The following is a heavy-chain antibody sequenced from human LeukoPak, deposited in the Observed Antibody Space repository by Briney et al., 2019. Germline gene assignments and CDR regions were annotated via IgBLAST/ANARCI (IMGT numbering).Heavy chain of an antibody. CDR2: IYTSGST. CDR1: GGSISSGSYY. Sequence: SQTLSLTCTVSGGSISSGSYYWGWIRQPAGKGLEWIGRIYTSGSTNYNPSLKSRVTISVDTSKNQSSLKLSSVTAADTAVYYCARAMVVTHGPFFDYWGQGTLVTVSS. D-gene: IGHD4-23*01. J-gene: IGHJ4*02. CDR3: ARAMVVTHGPFFDY. V-gene: IGHV4-61*02.